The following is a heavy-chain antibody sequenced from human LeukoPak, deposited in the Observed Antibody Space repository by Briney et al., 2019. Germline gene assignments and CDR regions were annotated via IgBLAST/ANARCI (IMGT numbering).Heavy chain of an antibody. CDR1: GFTVSSTY. CDR2: ISGGGRST. V-gene: IGHV3-23*01. Sequence: PGGSLRLSCAASGFTVSSTYMTWVRQTPGQGLEWVSTISGGGRSTDYADSVKGQFTISRDNSKNTLYLQMNSLRAEDTAVYYCARERYFDYWGQGTLVTVSS. J-gene: IGHJ4*02. CDR3: ARERYFDY.